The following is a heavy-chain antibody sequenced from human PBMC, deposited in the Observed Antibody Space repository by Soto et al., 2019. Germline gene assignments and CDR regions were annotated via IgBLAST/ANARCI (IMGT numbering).Heavy chain of an antibody. CDR3: ATQTSGGSYFTYFDY. D-gene: IGHD1-26*01. Sequence: QVQLVESGGGVVQPGRSLRLSCAASGFTFSSYAMHWVRQAPGKGLEWVAVISYDGSNKYYADSVKGRFTISRDNSKNTRYLQMNSLRAEDTAVYYCATQTSGGSYFTYFDYWGQGTLVTVSS. V-gene: IGHV3-30-3*01. CDR1: GFTFSSYA. J-gene: IGHJ4*02. CDR2: ISYDGSNK.